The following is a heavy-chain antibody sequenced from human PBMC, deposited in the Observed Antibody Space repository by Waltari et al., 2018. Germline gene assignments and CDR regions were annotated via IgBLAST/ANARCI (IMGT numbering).Heavy chain of an antibody. D-gene: IGHD6-13*01. CDR3: TGGAVTGTDF. J-gene: IGHJ4*02. CDR2: IRSKPNNYAT. Sequence: EVQVVESGGGLVQPGGSLKLSCDTPGFTFRGSTIHWVRQTSGKGLEWIGRIRSKPNNYATRYTASVEGRFTISRDDSENTAYLQMSSLMTEDTAVYYCTGGAVTGTDFWGQGTLVTVSS. CDR1: GFTFRGST. V-gene: IGHV3-73*01.